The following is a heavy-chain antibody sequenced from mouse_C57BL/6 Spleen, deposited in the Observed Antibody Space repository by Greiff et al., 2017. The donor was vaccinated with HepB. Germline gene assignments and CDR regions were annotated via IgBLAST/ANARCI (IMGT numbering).Heavy chain of an antibody. V-gene: IGHV1-64*01. J-gene: IGHJ2*01. CDR2: IHPNSGST. CDR1: GYTFTSYW. D-gene: IGHD2-3*01. Sequence: QVQLQQSGAELVKPGASVKLSCKASGYTFTSYWMHWVKQRPGQGLEWIGMIHPNSGSTNYNEKFKSKATLTVDKSSSTAYMQLSSLTSEDSAVYYCARSDDGYYVDFDYWGQGTTLTVSS. CDR3: ARSDDGYYVDFDY.